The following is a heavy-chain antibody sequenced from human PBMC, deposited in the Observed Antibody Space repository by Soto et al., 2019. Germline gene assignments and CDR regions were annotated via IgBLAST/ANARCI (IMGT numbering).Heavy chain of an antibody. V-gene: IGHV3-23*01. CDR2: ISGSGGST. Sequence: GSLRLSCAASGFTFSSYAMSWVRQAPGKGLEWVSAISGSGGSTYYADSVKGRFTISRDNSKNTLYLQMNSLRAEDTAVYYCAKFRGNYYDSSGYYDPTVDAFDIWGQGTMVTVSS. CDR1: GFTFSSYA. D-gene: IGHD3-22*01. J-gene: IGHJ3*02. CDR3: AKFRGNYYDSSGYYDPTVDAFDI.